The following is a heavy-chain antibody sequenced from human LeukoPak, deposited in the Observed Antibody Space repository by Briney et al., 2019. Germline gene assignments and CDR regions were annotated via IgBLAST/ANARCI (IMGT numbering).Heavy chain of an antibody. CDR1: GGSFSGYY. V-gene: IGHV4-31*11. Sequence: SETLSLTCAVYGGSFSGYYWSWIRQHPGKGLEWIGYIYYSGSAYYNPSLKSRVTIPVDTSKNQFSLKLSSVTAADTAVYYCARDHRSYGMDVWGQGTTVTVSS. D-gene: IGHD3-16*02. CDR3: ARDHRSYGMDV. CDR2: IYYSGSA. J-gene: IGHJ6*02.